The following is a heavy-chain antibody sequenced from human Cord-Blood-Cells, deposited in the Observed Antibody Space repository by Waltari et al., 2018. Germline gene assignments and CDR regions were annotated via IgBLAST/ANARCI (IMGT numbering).Heavy chain of an antibody. CDR3: ARHYDFWSGYFDD. J-gene: IGHJ4*02. CDR1: GGSISSSSYY. V-gene: IGHV4-39*01. CDR2: IDYSGST. D-gene: IGHD3-3*01. Sequence: QLQLQESGPGLVKPSETLSLTCTVSGGSISSSSYYWGWIRQPPGKGLEWVGSIDYSGSTDYNPSLKSRVTTSVNTSKNQCSLKVSSVTAADTAVYYCARHYDFWSGYFDDWGQGTLVTVSS.